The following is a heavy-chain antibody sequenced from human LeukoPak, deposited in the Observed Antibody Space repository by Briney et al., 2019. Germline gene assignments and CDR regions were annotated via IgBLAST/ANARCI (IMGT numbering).Heavy chain of an antibody. CDR2: ISAYNGNT. CDR3: ARDVFFSGSSPLGY. D-gene: IGHD2-2*01. J-gene: IGHJ4*02. CDR1: GYTFTSYG. V-gene: IGHV1-18*01. Sequence: ASVKVSCKASGYTFTSYGISWARQAPGQGLEWMGWISAYNGNTNYAQKLQGRVTMTTDTSTSTAYMELRSLRSDDTAVYYCARDVFFSGSSPLGYWGQGTLVTVSS.